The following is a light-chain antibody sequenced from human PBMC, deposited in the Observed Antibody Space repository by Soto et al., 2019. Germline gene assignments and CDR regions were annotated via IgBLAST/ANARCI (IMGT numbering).Light chain of an antibody. J-gene: IGKJ4*01. CDR3: QHFNKWPHMPA. Sequence: IVLTQSPATLSVSPGERATLSCRASQAVGSNLAWYQQRPGQAPRLLIYDASTRATGIPHRFSSGGSGTEFTLTISSLQSDDFAVYYCQHFNKWPHMPAFGGGTKLAI. CDR1: QAVGSN. V-gene: IGKV3-15*01. CDR2: DAS.